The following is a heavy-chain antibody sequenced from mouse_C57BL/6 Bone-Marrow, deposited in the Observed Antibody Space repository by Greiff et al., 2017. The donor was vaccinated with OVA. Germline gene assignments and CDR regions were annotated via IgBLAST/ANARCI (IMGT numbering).Heavy chain of an antibody. D-gene: IGHD1-1*01. V-gene: IGHV1-69*01. J-gene: IGHJ2*01. CDR2: IDPSDSYT. CDR1: GYTFTSYW. Sequence: QVQLQQPGAELVKPGASVKLSCKASGYTFTSYWMHWVKQRPGQGLEWIGEIDPSDSYTNYNQKFKGKSTLTVDKSSSTAYMQLSSLTSEDSAVYYCARAYYYGSSLDYWGQGTTLTVSS. CDR3: ARAYYYGSSLDY.